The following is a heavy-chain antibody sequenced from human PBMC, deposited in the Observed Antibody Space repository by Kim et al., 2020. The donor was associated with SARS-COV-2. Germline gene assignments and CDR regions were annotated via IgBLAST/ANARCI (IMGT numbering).Heavy chain of an antibody. V-gene: IGHV3-66*01. CDR3: AREKLGYSGVY. CDR2: IYSGGST. Sequence: GGSLRLSCAASGFTVSSNYMSWVRQAPGKGLEWVSVIYSGGSTYYADSVKGRFTISRDNSKNTLYLQMNSLRAEDTAVYYCAREKLGYSGVYWGQGTLVTVSS. D-gene: IGHD2-15*01. J-gene: IGHJ4*02. CDR1: GFTVSSNY.